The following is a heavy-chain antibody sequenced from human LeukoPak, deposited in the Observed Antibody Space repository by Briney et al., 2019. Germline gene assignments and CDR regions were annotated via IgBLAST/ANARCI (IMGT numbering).Heavy chain of an antibody. J-gene: IGHJ6*04. Sequence: PGGSLRLSCAASGFTVSSNYMSWVRQAPGKGLEWVSVIYSGGSTYYADSVKGRFTISSDNSKNTLYLQMNSMSAEDTAVYDCARDLTGDSGCEVGGKGTTVTVSS. CDR1: GFTVSSNY. V-gene: IGHV3-53*01. CDR2: IYSGGST. CDR3: ARDLTGDSGCEV. D-gene: IGHD6-25*01.